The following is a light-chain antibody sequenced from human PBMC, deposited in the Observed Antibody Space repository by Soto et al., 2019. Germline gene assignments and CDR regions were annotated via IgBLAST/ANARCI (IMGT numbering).Light chain of an antibody. Sequence: QSALTQPASVSGSPGQSITISCTGTSSDVGDYNYVSWYQQHPGKAPKLIIYGVSNRPSGISNRFSGSKSGNTASLTISGLQAEDEADSYCSSYTSTNTLVFGGGTKLTVL. CDR2: GVS. J-gene: IGLJ2*01. CDR3: SSYTSTNTLV. V-gene: IGLV2-14*01. CDR1: SSDVGDYNY.